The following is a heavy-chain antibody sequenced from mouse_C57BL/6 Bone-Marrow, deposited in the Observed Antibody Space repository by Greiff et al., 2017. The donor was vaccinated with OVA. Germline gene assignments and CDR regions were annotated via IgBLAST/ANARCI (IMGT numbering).Heavy chain of an antibody. V-gene: IGHV5-6*01. CDR2: ISSGGSYT. CDR1: GFTFSSYG. CDR3: ARPLDSYVAY. D-gene: IGHD1-1*01. Sequence: EVKLLQSGGDLVKPGASLKLSCAASGFTFSSYGMSWVHQTPDKRLEWVGTISSGGSYTYYQDSVKGRSTITGDNSKNTPYLQISSLKSEDTAMYYCARPLDSYVAYWGQGTLVTVSA. J-gene: IGHJ3*01.